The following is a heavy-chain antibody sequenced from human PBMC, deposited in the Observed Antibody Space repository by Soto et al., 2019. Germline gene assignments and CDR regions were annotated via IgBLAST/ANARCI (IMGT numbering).Heavy chain of an antibody. CDR3: AKDPSRPSLSNWFVP. J-gene: IGHJ5*02. CDR1: GFTFSSYA. D-gene: IGHD3-16*01. Sequence: EVQLLESGGGLVQPGRSLRLSCAASGFTFSSYAMSWVRQAPGKGLEWVSAISGGGTSTYYAESVKGRFTISRDISKNNIYLQMNSLRAEDTAVYYCAKDPSRPSLSNWFVPSGQGNLVPGSS. CDR2: ISGGGTST. V-gene: IGHV3-23*01.